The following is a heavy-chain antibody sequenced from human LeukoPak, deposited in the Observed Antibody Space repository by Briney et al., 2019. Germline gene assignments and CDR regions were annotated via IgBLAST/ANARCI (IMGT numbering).Heavy chain of an antibody. Sequence: KPSEALSLTCAVYGGSFSGYYWSWIRQPPGKGLEWIGEINHSGSTNYNPSLKSRVTISVDTSKNQFSLKLSSVTAADTAVYYCARHHFVVVPAAFFFDYWGQGTLVTVSS. CDR2: INHSGST. J-gene: IGHJ4*02. CDR3: ARHHFVVVPAAFFFDY. D-gene: IGHD2-2*01. V-gene: IGHV4-34*01. CDR1: GGSFSGYY.